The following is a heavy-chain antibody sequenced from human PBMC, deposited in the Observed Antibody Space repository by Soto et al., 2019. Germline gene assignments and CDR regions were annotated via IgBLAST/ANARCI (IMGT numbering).Heavy chain of an antibody. J-gene: IGHJ4*02. CDR2: IYYSGST. CDR3: AAYSGYFYYFDY. D-gene: IGHD5-12*01. Sequence: SETLSLTCTVSGGSISSGDYYWSWIRQPPGKGLEWIGYIYYSGSTYYNPSLKSRVTISVDTSKNQFSPKLSSVTAADTAVYYCAAYSGYFYYFDYWGQGTLVTVSS. CDR1: GGSISSGDYY. V-gene: IGHV4-30-4*01.